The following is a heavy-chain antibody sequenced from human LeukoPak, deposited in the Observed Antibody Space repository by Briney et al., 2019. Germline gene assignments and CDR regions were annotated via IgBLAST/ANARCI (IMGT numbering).Heavy chain of an antibody. D-gene: IGHD6-25*01. V-gene: IGHV1-18*04. Sequence: GATVKDSCKASGYTLTGYGINWVRQAPGQGLEWMGWISGKDGHTRYAQKFQGRGTMTIDTSASTAYMELRSLTSDDTAVYYCARDGELGAALGGASYFWFDPWGQGTLVTVSS. CDR1: GYTLTGYG. CDR2: ISGKDGHT. J-gene: IGHJ5*02. CDR3: ARDGELGAALGGASYFWFDP.